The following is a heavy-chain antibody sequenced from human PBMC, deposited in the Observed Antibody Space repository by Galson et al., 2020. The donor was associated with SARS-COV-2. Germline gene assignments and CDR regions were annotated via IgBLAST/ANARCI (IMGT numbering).Heavy chain of an antibody. CDR2: IHPDDSHT. CDR1: GYSFSSYW. Sequence: HGESLKISCESSGYSFSSYWIAWVRQMPGKGLEWMGIIHPDDSHTRYSPSFQGQVTISADKSISSAYLQWSSLKASDTAIYYCARSHRQYNTGWFSHFDYWGQGTLVTVSS. D-gene: IGHD6-19*01. CDR3: ARSHRQYNTGWFSHFDY. V-gene: IGHV5-51*01. J-gene: IGHJ4*02.